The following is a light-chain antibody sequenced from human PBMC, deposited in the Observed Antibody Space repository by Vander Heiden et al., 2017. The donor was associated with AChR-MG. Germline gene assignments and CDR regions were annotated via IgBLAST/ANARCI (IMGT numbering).Light chain of an antibody. CDR2: GNN. Sequence: QSVLTQPPSVSEAPGQGVIISCTGNSSNIGADFAVHWYQHVPETAPKLLIYGNNNRPSGVPDRFSGSKSGTSASLAITGLQAEDEADYYCQSYDGSLSGLVFGGGTKLTVL. CDR1: SSNIGADFA. J-gene: IGLJ2*01. CDR3: QSYDGSLSGLV. V-gene: IGLV1-40*01.